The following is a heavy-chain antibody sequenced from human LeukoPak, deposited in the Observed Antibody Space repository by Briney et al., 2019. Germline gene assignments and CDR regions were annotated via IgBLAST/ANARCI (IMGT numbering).Heavy chain of an antibody. J-gene: IGHJ4*02. CDR2: INHSGRT. V-gene: IGHV4-34*01. CDR1: GGSFSGYY. CDR3: ARGQFQRDY. Sequence: SETLSLTCAVYGGSFSGYYWSWIRQPPGKGLEWIGEINHSGRTNYNPSLKSRVTISVDPSKSQFSLNLRSVTAADTAVYYCARGQFQRDYWGQGTLVIVSS.